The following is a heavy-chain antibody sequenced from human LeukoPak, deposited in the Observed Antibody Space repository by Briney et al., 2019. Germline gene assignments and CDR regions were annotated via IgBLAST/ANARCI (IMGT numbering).Heavy chain of an antibody. V-gene: IGHV3-9*01. CDR1: GFTFDDYA. J-gene: IGHJ4*02. CDR3: AKSNQYSYDSSGYFDY. CDR2: ISWNSGSI. D-gene: IGHD3-22*01. Sequence: GGSLRLSCAASGFTFDDYAMHWVRQAPGKGLEWVSGISWNSGSIGYADSVKGRFTISRDNAKNSLYLQMNSLRAEDTALYYCAKSNQYSYDSSGYFDYWGQGTLVTVSS.